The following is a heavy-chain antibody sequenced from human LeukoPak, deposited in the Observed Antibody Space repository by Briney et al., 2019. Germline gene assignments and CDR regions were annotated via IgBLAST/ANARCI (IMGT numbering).Heavy chain of an antibody. CDR2: IRSKAYGGTT. D-gene: IGHD2-15*01. CDR1: GFTLGVDA. Sequence: PGRSLRPSCPASGFTLGVDAMSWVRQAPGKGLEWVGCIRSKAYGGTTEYAASVKGRFTISRDDSKSIAYLQMNSLKTEDTAVYYCTRFVVVVAAIFDYWGQGTLVTVSS. CDR3: TRFVVVVAAIFDY. V-gene: IGHV3-49*04. J-gene: IGHJ4*02.